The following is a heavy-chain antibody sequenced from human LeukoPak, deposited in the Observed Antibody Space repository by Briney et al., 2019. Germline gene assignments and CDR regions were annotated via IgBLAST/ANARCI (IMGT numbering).Heavy chain of an antibody. CDR3: ATGVIQLWDS. V-gene: IGHV1-46*01. D-gene: IGHD5-24*01. Sequence: GASVKVSCKASGFNFINHYVHWVRQAPGQGFEWMGIMKPGGDSTPNTPRFQDRVTMTRDMSTSTVYMKLTRLTSEDTAVYYCATGVIQLWDSWGQGTLVTISS. CDR2: MKPGGDST. J-gene: IGHJ4*02. CDR1: GFNFINHY.